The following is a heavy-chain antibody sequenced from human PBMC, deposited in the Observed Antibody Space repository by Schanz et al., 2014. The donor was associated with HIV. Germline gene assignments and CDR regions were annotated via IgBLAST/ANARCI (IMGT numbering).Heavy chain of an antibody. Sequence: QVQLVQSGAEVKKTGASVKVSCKASGYTFTSDYIQWVRQAPGQGLEWMGRINPTGGATTYAQKFQGRLTVTRDTATSTVYMEMSNLRSEDTAVYYCARDRRPLYYGLDVWGQGTTVTVSS. CDR3: ARDRRPLYYGLDV. J-gene: IGHJ6*02. V-gene: IGHV1-46*01. CDR2: INPTGGAT. CDR1: GYTFTSDY.